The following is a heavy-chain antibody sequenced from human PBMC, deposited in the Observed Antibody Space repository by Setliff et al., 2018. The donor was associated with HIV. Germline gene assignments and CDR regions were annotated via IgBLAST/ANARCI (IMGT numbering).Heavy chain of an antibody. CDR3: ARDLLGSSSLVDY. V-gene: IGHV4-34*01. CDR1: GGSLSGYH. Sequence: KTSETLSLTCAVYGGSLSGYHWSWIRQSPEKGLEWIGEINHSGSTNYNPSLKSRVTMSVDTSKDQFSLKLSSVTAADTAVYSCARDLLGSSSLVDYWGQGTLVTVSS. J-gene: IGHJ4*02. D-gene: IGHD6-6*01. CDR2: INHSGST.